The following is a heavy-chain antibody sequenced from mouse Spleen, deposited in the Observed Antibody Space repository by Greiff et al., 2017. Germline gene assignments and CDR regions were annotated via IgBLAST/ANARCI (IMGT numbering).Heavy chain of an antibody. CDR1: GYTFTDYY. D-gene: IGHD6-1*01. V-gene: IGHV1-26*01. CDR2: INPNNGGT. Sequence: VQLQQSGPELVKPGASVKISCKASGYTFTDYYMNWVKQSHGKSLEWIGDINPNNGGTRYNQKFKGKATLTVDKSSSTAYMELRSLTSEDSAVYYCARNFASFDYWGQGTTLTVSS. J-gene: IGHJ2*01. CDR3: ARNFASFDY.